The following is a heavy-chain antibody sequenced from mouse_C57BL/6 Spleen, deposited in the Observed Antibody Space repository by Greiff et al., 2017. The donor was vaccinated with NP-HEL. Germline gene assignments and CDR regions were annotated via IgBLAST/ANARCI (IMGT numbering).Heavy chain of an antibody. V-gene: IGHV1-4*01. CDR2: INPSSGYT. CDR1: GYTFTSYT. J-gene: IGHJ3*01. D-gene: IGHD2-4*01. CDR3: ARDDYGGWFAY. Sequence: QVQLKQSGAELARPGASVKMSCKASGYTFTSYTMHWVKQRPGQGLEWIGYINPSSGYTKYNQKFKDKATLTADKSSSTAYMQLSSLTSEDSAVYYCARDDYGGWFAYWGQGTLVTVSA.